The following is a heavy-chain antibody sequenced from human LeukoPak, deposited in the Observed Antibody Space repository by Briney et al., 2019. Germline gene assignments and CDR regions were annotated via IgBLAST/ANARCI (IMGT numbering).Heavy chain of an antibody. J-gene: IGHJ4*02. CDR1: GYTFTSYG. V-gene: IGHV1-18*01. CDR2: ISAYNGNT. Sequence: AAVKVSCKACGYTFTSYGRSWVRQPPGQGLEWMGWISAYNGNTNYAQKLQGRVTMTTDTSTSTAYIELRSMRSDDTAVYYCARDDSSGYIHYYFDCWGQGALVTVSS. CDR3: ARDDSSGYIHYYFDC. D-gene: IGHD3-22*01.